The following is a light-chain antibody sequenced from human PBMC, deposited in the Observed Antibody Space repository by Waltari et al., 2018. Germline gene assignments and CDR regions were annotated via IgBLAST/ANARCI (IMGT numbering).Light chain of an antibody. V-gene: IGLV10-54*01. CDR3: AAWDSSLAGWV. CDR2: RNN. J-gene: IGLJ3*02. CDR1: SHNVSYQG. Sequence: QAGLTQPPSVSNASRQTATLTCPRNSHNVSYQGATWLQQHQGHPPKLLSDRNNNRPSGISERFSASMSGNTASLTITGLQPEDEADYYCAAWDSSLAGWVFGGGTKLAVL.